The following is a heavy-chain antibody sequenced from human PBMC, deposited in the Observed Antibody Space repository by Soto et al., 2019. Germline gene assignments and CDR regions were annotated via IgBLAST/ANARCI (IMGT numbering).Heavy chain of an antibody. J-gene: IGHJ4*02. V-gene: IGHV1-69*13. Sequence: SVKVSCKASGGTFSSYAISWVRQAPGQGLEWMGGIIPIFGTANYAQKFQGRVTITADESTSTAYMELSSLRSEDTAVYYCARGRGYCSSTSCYVFDYWGQGTLVTVSS. CDR2: IIPIFGTA. D-gene: IGHD2-2*01. CDR3: ARGRGYCSSTSCYVFDY. CDR1: GGTFSSYA.